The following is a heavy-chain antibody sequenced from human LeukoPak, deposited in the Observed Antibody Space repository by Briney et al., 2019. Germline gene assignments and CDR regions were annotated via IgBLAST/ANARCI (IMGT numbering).Heavy chain of an antibody. CDR1: GFTFSSYD. J-gene: IGHJ4*02. CDR2: ISSSSGTI. V-gene: IGHV3-48*02. CDR3: ARDSSVAAFDY. D-gene: IGHD6-19*01. Sequence: GGSLRLSCEVSGFTFSSYDLNWVRPAAGRGLEWISYISSSSGTIYYADSVKGRFTISRDNAKNSLSLQMNSLRDEDTAVYYCARDSSVAAFDYWGQGTLVTVSS.